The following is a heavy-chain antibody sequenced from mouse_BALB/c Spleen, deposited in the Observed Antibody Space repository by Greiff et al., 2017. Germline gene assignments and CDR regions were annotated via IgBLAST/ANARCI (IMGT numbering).Heavy chain of an antibody. CDR3: AREGYYRDDGFAY. CDR1: GFTFSSFG. V-gene: IGHV5-17*02. D-gene: IGHD2-14*01. J-gene: IGHJ3*01. CDR2: ISSGSSTI. Sequence: DVQLVESGGGLVQPGGSRKLSCAASGFTFSSFGMHWVRQAPEKGLEWVAYISSGSSTIYYADTVKGRFTISRDNPKNTLFLQMTSLRSEDTAMYYCAREGYYRDDGFAYWGQGTLVTVSA.